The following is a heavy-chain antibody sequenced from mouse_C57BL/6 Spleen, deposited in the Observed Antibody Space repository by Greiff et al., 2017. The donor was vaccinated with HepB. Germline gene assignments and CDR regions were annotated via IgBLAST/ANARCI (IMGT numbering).Heavy chain of an antibody. Sequence: EVKLMESGPGLVKPSQSLSLTCSVTGYSITSGYYWNWIRQFPGNKLEWMGYISYDGSNNYNPSLKNRISITRDTSKNQFFLKLKSVTTEDTATYYCAREGLLSLFAYWGQGTLVTVSA. CDR2: ISYDGSN. J-gene: IGHJ3*01. V-gene: IGHV3-6*01. D-gene: IGHD2-1*01. CDR1: GYSITSGYY. CDR3: AREGLLSLFAY.